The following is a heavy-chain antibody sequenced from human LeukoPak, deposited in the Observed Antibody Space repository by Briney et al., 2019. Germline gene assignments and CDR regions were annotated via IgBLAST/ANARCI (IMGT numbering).Heavy chain of an antibody. V-gene: IGHV1-69*06. CDR1: GGTFSSYA. J-gene: IGHJ6*03. D-gene: IGHD2-21*01. Sequence: GASVKVSCKASGGTFSSYAISWVRQAPGQGREWMGGIIPIFGTANYAQKFQGRVTITADKSTSTAYMELSSLRSEDTAVYYCARMVSSAYCGGDCYGYYMDVWGKGTTVTVSS. CDR2: IIPIFGTA. CDR3: ARMVSSAYCGGDCYGYYMDV.